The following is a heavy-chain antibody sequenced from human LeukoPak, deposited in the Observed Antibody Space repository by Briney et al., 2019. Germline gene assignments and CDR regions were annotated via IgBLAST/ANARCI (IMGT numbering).Heavy chain of an antibody. J-gene: IGHJ3*02. D-gene: IGHD3-9*01. Sequence: TGGSLRLSCAASGFTFSRYAMGWVRQAPGKGLEWVSSISSSSSYIYYADSVKGRFTISRDNAKNSLYLQMNSLRAEDTAVYYCARDGEYYDILTGNDAFDIWGQGTMVTVSS. CDR3: ARDGEYYDILTGNDAFDI. V-gene: IGHV3-21*01. CDR2: ISSSSSYI. CDR1: GFTFSRYA.